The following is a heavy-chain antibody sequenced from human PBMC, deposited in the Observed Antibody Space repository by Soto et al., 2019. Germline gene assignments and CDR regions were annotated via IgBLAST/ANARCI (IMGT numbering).Heavy chain of an antibody. CDR2: IDPSDSYT. CDR3: AMVVPAAINYYGMDV. Sequence: GESLKISCQGSGYSFTSYWISWVRQMPGKGLEWMGRIDPSDSYTNYSPSFQGHVTISADKSISTAYLQWSSLKASDTAMYYCAMVVPAAINYYGMDVWGQGTTVTVSS. V-gene: IGHV5-10-1*01. CDR1: GYSFTSYW. D-gene: IGHD2-2*02. J-gene: IGHJ6*02.